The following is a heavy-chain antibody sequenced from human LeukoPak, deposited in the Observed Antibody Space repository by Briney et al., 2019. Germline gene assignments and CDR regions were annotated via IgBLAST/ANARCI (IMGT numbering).Heavy chain of an antibody. CDR1: GGTFSKYT. CDR2: IIPIFGTA. CDR3: ARAVAGGDAFDI. D-gene: IGHD6-19*01. J-gene: IGHJ3*02. V-gene: IGHV1-69*13. Sequence: ASVKVSCKASGGTFSKYTISWVRQAPGQGLEWMGGIIPIFGTANYAQKFQGRVTITADESTSTAYMELSSLRSEDTAVYYCARAVAGGDAFDIWGQGTMVTVSS.